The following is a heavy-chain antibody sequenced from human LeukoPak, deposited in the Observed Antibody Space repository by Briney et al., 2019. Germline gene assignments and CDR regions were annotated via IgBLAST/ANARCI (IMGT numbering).Heavy chain of an antibody. Sequence: ASVKVSCKASGYTFTGYYMHWVRPAPGQGLEWMGWINPNSGGTNYAQKFQGRVTMTRDTSISTAYMELSRLRSDDTAVYYCAREQQLVLDGWFDPWGQGTLVTVSS. V-gene: IGHV1-2*02. CDR2: INPNSGGT. CDR3: AREQQLVLDGWFDP. CDR1: GYTFTGYY. D-gene: IGHD6-13*01. J-gene: IGHJ5*02.